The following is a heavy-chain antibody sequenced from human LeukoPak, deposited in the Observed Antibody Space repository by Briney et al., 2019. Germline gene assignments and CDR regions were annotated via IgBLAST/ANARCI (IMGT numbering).Heavy chain of an antibody. V-gene: IGHV4-59*01. CDR2: IYYSGST. J-gene: IGHJ6*03. CDR3: ARDGLRAEYYYYYYMDV. Sequence: SETLSLTCTVSGGSISSDYWSWIRQPPGKGLEWIGYIYYSGSTNYNPSLKSRVTISVDTSKNQFSLKLSSVTAADTAVYYCARDGLRAEYYYYYYMDVWGKGTTVTVSS. D-gene: IGHD6-25*01. CDR1: GGSISSDY.